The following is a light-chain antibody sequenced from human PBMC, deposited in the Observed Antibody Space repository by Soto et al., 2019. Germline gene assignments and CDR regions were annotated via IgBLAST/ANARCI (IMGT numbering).Light chain of an antibody. CDR1: GRDIGGYDY. Sequence: QSALTQPASVSGSPGQSITISCTGTGRDIGGYDYVSWYQQHPGKAPKLMIYDINHRPSGISDRFSGSRSGITASLTISGLQAEDEADYYCSSYATGGIIFFGGGTKLTVL. V-gene: IGLV2-14*01. J-gene: IGLJ2*01. CDR2: DIN. CDR3: SSYATGGIIF.